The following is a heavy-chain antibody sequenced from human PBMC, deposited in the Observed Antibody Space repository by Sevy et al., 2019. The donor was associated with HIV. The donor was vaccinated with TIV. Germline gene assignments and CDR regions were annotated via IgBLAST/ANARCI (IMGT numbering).Heavy chain of an antibody. CDR1: GFSFGDYA. V-gene: IGHV3-48*01. D-gene: IGHD6-13*01. J-gene: IGHJ6*02. CDR2: ISTRSSPI. Sequence: GGSLRLSCTASGFSFGDYAMSWFRQAPGKGLEWISYISTRSSPIYYAESMKGRFTISRDNSKNSLYLQMNSLRAEDTAVYYCARESASGTPGGVYYYYYNMDVWGQGTTVTVSS. CDR3: ARESASGTPGGVYYYYYNMDV.